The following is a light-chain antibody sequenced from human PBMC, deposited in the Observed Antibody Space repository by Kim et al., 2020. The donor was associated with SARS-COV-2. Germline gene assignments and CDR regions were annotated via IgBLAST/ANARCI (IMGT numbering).Light chain of an antibody. J-gene: IGLJ1*01. CDR2: DVS. CDR3: TSYAAIRNFV. Sequence: QSALTQPPSASGSPGQSVTISCTGTSSDVGGYNFVSWYQQHPGRAPKLMICDVSNRPSGVPDRFSGSKSGNTASLTVSGLQAEVEADHYCTSYAAIRNFVFGTGTKVTVL. V-gene: IGLV2-8*01. CDR1: SSDVGGYNF.